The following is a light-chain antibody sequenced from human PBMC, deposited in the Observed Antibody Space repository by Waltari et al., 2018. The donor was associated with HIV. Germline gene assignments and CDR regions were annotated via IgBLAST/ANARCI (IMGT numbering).Light chain of an antibody. J-gene: IGLJ2*01. Sequence: QSALTPPASVSGSPGQSITISCTGTSSAGVGYNLVSWYQQHPGKAPKLMIYEVSKRPSGVSNRFSGSKSGNTASLTISGLQAEDEADYYCCAYAGSTTYVIFGGGTKLTVL. CDR1: SSAGVGYNL. V-gene: IGLV2-23*02. CDR3: CAYAGSTTYVI. CDR2: EVS.